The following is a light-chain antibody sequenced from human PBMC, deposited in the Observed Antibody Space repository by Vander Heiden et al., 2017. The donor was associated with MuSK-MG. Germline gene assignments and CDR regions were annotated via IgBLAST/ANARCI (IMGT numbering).Light chain of an antibody. CDR2: DAS. Sequence: EIVLTQSLATLSLSPGERATLSCRASQSVSSYLAWDQQKPGQAPRLLIYDASNRATGTPDRLRRSGSGTDFTLTISSLQPEAFAGYDGPQRIDFGQGTRVEMK. CDR3: PQRID. V-gene: IGKV3-11*01. J-gene: IGKJ1*01. CDR1: QSVSSY.